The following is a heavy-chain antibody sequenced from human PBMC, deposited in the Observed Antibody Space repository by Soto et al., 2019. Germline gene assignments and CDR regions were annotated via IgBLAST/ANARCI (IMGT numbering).Heavy chain of an antibody. CDR2: TYYRSKWYN. Sequence: PSQTLSLTCAISGDSVSSNSAAWNWIRQSPSRGLEWLGRTYYRSKWYNDYAVSVKSRITINPDTSKNQFSLQLNSVTPEDTAVYYCARDLERYYDFWSGYYLAFDPWGQGTLVTVSS. V-gene: IGHV6-1*01. CDR1: GDSVSSNSAA. J-gene: IGHJ5*02. CDR3: ARDLERYYDFWSGYYLAFDP. D-gene: IGHD3-3*01.